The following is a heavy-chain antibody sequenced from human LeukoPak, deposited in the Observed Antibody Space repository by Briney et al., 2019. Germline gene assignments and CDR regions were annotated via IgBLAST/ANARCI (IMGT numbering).Heavy chain of an antibody. J-gene: IGHJ4*02. D-gene: IGHD4-23*01. Sequence: GGSLRLSCAASGFTFGSYSMNWVRQAPGKGLEWVSYISSGSSTIYYVDSVKGRFTISRDNAKNSLYLQMNNLRDEDTAVYYCARGQATVVVFDYWGQGTLVTVSS. CDR2: ISSGSSTI. CDR3: ARGQATVVVFDY. CDR1: GFTFGSYS. V-gene: IGHV3-48*02.